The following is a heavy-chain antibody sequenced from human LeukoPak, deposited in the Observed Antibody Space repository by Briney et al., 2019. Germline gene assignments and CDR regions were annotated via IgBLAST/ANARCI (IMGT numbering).Heavy chain of an antibody. V-gene: IGHV3-23*01. CDR2: INGSGDRT. J-gene: IGHJ4*02. CDR1: GLTFSSYA. CDR3: ARRAGAYSHPYDY. D-gene: IGHD4/OR15-4a*01. Sequence: GGSLRLSCVASGLTFSSYAMNWVRPAPGKGLEWVSSINGSGDRTYYADSVKGRFTISRDNSKNTLYLQMNSLRAEDTAVYYCARRAGAYSHPYDYWGQGTLVTVSS.